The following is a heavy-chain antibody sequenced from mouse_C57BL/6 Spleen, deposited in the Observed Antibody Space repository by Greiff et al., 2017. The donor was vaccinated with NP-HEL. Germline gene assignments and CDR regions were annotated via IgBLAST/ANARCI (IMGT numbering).Heavy chain of an antibody. J-gene: IGHJ1*03. V-gene: IGHV1-69*01. CDR2: IDPSDSYT. CDR1: GYTFTSYW. CDR3: ARGMGYGSSYPWYFDV. Sequence: QVQLQQPGAELVMPGASVKLSCKASGYTFTSYWMHWVKQRPGQGLEWIGEIDPSDSYTNYNQKFKGKSTLTVDKSSSTAYMQLSSLTSEDSAVYYCARGMGYGSSYPWYFDVWGTGTTVTVSS. D-gene: IGHD1-1*01.